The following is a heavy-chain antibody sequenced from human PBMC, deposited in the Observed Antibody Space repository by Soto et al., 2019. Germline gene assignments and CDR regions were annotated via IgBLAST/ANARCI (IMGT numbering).Heavy chain of an antibody. D-gene: IGHD2-15*01. V-gene: IGHV1-69*01. CDR3: ARGLEVYCSGGSCYSGYYYYGMDV. CDR1: GGTFSSYA. Sequence: ASVKVSCKASGGTFSSYAISWVRQAPGQGLEWMGGIIPIFGTANYAQKFQGRVTITADESTSTAYMELSSLRSEDTAVYYCARGLEVYCSGGSCYSGYYYYGMDVWGQGTTVTVSS. CDR2: IIPIFGTA. J-gene: IGHJ6*02.